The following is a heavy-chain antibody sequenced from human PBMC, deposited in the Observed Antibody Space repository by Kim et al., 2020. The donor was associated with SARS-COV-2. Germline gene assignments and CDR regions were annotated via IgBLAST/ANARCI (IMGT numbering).Heavy chain of an antibody. CDR1: GYTFATYA. V-gene: IGHV1-3*01. J-gene: IGHJ6*02. CDR2: INAGNGDT. D-gene: IGHD6-19*01. CDR3: VRRGLGYGMDV. Sequence: ASVNVSCKPSGYTFATYAIHWVRQAPGQRLEFMGWINAGNGDTGSSQKFQGRVTLSRDSSARTVYMELSSLGSEDTAVYYCVRRGLGYGMDVWGQGTTVT.